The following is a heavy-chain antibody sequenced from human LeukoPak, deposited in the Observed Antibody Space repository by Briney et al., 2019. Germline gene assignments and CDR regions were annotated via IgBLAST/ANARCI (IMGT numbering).Heavy chain of an antibody. Sequence: GGSLRLSCAASGFIVSNSYMSWVRQAPGKGLEWVSVLHTGGRTFYANSVMGRFTISTDNSKNTLYLQMNSLRAEDTAVYYCARGAAVAGTPPFDYWGQGTLVTVSS. CDR2: LHTGGRT. D-gene: IGHD6-19*01. V-gene: IGHV3-53*01. CDR3: ARGAAVAGTPPFDY. CDR1: GFIVSNSY. J-gene: IGHJ4*02.